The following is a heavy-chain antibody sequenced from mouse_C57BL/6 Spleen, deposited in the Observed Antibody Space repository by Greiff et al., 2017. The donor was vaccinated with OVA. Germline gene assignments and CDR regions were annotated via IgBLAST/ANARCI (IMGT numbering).Heavy chain of an antibody. CDR3: ARSATVVYWYFDV. CDR2: IYPGDGDT. D-gene: IGHD1-1*01. V-gene: IGHV1-80*01. J-gene: IGHJ1*03. CDR1: GYAFSSYW. Sequence: LEESGAELVKPGASVKISCKASGYAFSSYWMNWVKQRPGKGLEWIGQIYPGDGDTNYNGKFKGKATLTADKSSSTAYMQLSSLTSEDSAVYFCARSATVVYWYFDVWGTGTTVTVSS.